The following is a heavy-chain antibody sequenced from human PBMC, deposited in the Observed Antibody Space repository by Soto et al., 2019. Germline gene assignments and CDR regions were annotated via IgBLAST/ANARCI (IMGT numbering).Heavy chain of an antibody. CDR1: GYTFTSNG. CDR2: ISAYNGNT. D-gene: IGHD2-21*02. J-gene: IGHJ4*02. CDR3: ARDLAYCGGDCYPIDY. Sequence: QVQLVQSGAEVKKPGASVKVSCKASGYTFTSNGISWVRQAPGQGLEWMGWISAYNGNTNYAQKLQGRVTMTTDTSTSTAYMELRSLRSDDTAVYYCARDLAYCGGDCYPIDYWGQGSLVTVSS. V-gene: IGHV1-18*01.